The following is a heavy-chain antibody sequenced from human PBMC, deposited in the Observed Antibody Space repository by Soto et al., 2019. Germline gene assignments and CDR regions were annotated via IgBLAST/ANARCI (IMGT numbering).Heavy chain of an antibody. CDR3: ARTDRDFYGLDV. CDR2: ISAAGDP. J-gene: IGHJ6*02. V-gene: IGHV3-13*05. Sequence: EVQLVESGGGLVQPGGSLRLSCEASGFTFRNYDMHWVRQGTGKGLEWVSGISAAGDPDYADSVEGRFTISREKAQNSFFLQVNSLRVGDTAVYYCARTDRDFYGLDVWGQGTTVIVSS. CDR1: GFTFRNYD.